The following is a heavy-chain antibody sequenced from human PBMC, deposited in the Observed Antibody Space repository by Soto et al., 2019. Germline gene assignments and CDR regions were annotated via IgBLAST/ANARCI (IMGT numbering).Heavy chain of an antibody. CDR1: GFTFSSYA. Sequence: EVQLLESGGGLVQPGGSLRLSCAASGFTFSSYAMSWVRQAPGKGLEWVSAISGSGGSTYYADSVKGRFTISRDNSKNTLYLQMNSLRAEDTAVYYCAKPSERFLEWLPMIDYWGQGTLVTVSS. D-gene: IGHD3-3*01. CDR3: AKPSERFLEWLPMIDY. V-gene: IGHV3-23*01. J-gene: IGHJ4*02. CDR2: ISGSGGST.